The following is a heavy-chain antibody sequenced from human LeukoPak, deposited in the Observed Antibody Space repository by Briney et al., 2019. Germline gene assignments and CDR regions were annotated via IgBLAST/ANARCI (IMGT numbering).Heavy chain of an antibody. Sequence: PGGSLRLPCAASGFTFSNYGMHWVRQAPGKGLEWVAVIWFDGSNKYYVDSVKGRFTISRDNSKNTLYLQMNSLRAEDTAVYYCARVWFGDYYLDYWGQGTLVTVSS. CDR1: GFTFSNYG. CDR3: ARVWFGDYYLDY. D-gene: IGHD3-10*01. V-gene: IGHV3-33*01. J-gene: IGHJ4*02. CDR2: IWFDGSNK.